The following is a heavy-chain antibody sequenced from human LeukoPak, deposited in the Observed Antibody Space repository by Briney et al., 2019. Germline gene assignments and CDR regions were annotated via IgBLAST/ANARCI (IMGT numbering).Heavy chain of an antibody. CDR1: GHTFTSYD. Sequence: ASVKVSCKASGHTFTSYDINWVRQATGQGLEWMGWMNPNSGNTGYAQKFQGRVTMTRNTSISTAYMELSSPRSEDTAVYYCARAPSITGTTPPGYWGQGTLVTVSS. V-gene: IGHV1-8*01. CDR3: ARAPSITGTTPPGY. J-gene: IGHJ4*02. CDR2: MNPNSGNT. D-gene: IGHD1-7*01.